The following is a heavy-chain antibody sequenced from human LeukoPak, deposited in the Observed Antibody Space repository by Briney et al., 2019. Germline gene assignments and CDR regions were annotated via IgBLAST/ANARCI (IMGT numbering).Heavy chain of an antibody. CDR3: ARDVQGSYGVNAFDI. CDR2: ISSSSYI. D-gene: IGHD1-26*01. Sequence: GGSLSLSCEASGFTFRSYRMTWVGQAPGKGLEWVSSISSSSYIYYADSVKGRFTISRDNAKNSLYLQMNSLRAEDTAVYYCARDVQGSYGVNAFDIWGQGTMVTVSS. J-gene: IGHJ3*02. V-gene: IGHV3-21*01. CDR1: GFTFRSYR.